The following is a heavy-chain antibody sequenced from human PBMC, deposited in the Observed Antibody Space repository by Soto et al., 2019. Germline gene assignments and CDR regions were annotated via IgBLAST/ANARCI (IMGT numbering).Heavy chain of an antibody. Sequence: QVQLVESGGGVVQPGKSLRLSCAASGFTCSRYGMHWVRQAPGKGLEWVAVISYDGSNKYYADSVRGRFTISRDNSKNTVVVLMSSLRAEDTAVYYCAKTGPGYYYGSGDAYWGQGTLVTVSS. CDR2: ISYDGSNK. D-gene: IGHD3-10*01. J-gene: IGHJ4*02. CDR3: AKTGPGYYYGSGDAY. CDR1: GFTCSRYG. V-gene: IGHV3-30*18.